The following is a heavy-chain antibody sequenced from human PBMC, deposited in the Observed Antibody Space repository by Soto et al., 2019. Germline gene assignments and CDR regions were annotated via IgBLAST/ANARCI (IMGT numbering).Heavy chain of an antibody. V-gene: IGHV3-30-3*01. Sequence: QVQLVESGGGVVQPGRSLRLSCAASGFTFSSYAMHWARQAPGKGLEWVAVISYDGSNKYYADSVKGRFTISRDNSKNTLYLQMNSLRAEDTAVYYCARDDLVAMDVWGQGTTVTVSS. J-gene: IGHJ6*02. D-gene: IGHD5-12*01. CDR3: ARDDLVAMDV. CDR2: ISYDGSNK. CDR1: GFTFSSYA.